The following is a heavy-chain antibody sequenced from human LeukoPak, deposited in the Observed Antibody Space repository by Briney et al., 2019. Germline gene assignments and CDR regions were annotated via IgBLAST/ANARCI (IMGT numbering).Heavy chain of an antibody. CDR2: IYTSGST. D-gene: IGHD3-22*01. J-gene: IGHJ4*02. V-gene: IGHV4-61*02. Sequence: SETLSLTCTVSGGSISSGSYYWSWIRQPAGKGLEWIGRIYTSGSTNYNPSLKSRVTISVDTSKNQFSLKLSSVTAADTAVYYCARVVVMEDHYFDYWGQGTLVTVSS. CDR3: ARVVVMEDHYFDY. CDR1: GGSISSGSYY.